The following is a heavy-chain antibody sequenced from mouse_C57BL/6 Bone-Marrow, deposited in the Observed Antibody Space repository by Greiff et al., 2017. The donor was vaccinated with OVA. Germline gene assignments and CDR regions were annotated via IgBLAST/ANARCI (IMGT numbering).Heavy chain of an antibody. V-gene: IGHV5-16*01. CDR2: INYDGSST. Sequence: EVQLVESEGGLVQPGSSMKLSCTASGFTFSDYYMAWVRQVPEKGLEWVANINYDGSSTYYLDSLKSRFIISRDNAKNILYLQMSSLESEDTATYYCARSLLLGFAYWGQGTLVTVSA. CDR1: GFTFSDYY. D-gene: IGHD1-1*01. J-gene: IGHJ3*01. CDR3: ARSLLLGFAY.